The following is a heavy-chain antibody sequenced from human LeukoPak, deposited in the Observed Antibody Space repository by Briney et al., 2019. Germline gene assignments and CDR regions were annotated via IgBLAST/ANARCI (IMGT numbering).Heavy chain of an antibody. CDR2: IIPIFGTA. Sequence: SVKASCKASGGTFSSYAISWVRQAPGQGLEWMGRIIPIFGTANYAQKFQGRVTITTDESTSTAYMELSSLRSEDTAVYYCAVGVKAVACGGAYYFDYWGQGTLVTVSS. V-gene: IGHV1-69*05. CDR3: AVGVKAVACGGAYYFDY. J-gene: IGHJ4*02. CDR1: GGTFSSYA. D-gene: IGHD6-19*01.